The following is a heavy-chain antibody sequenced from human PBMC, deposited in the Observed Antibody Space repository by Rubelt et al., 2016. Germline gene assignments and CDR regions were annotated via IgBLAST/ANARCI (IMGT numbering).Heavy chain of an antibody. D-gene: IGHD4-17*01. CDR2: INAGDGNT. CDR1: GYSFTSYA. Sequence: QVQLVQSGAEVKKPGASVKVSCRASGYSFTSYAMHWVRQAPGQRLEWMGWINAGDGNTKYSQNFQGRVAITRDTSASTGYTELRGLTSDDTAVYYCARAGAEVTTHFDLWGQGTRVTVSS. CDR3: ARAGAEVTTHFDL. J-gene: IGHJ4*02. V-gene: IGHV1-3*01.